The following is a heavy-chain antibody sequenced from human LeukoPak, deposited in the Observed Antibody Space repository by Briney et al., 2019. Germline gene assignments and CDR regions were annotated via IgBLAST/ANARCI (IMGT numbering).Heavy chain of an antibody. CDR3: SRESGAFCPFGY. J-gene: IGHJ4*02. CDR2: IYYSGTT. Sequence: PSETLSLTCTVSGGSISSRSYYWGWIRQSPGKGLEWIGTIYYSGTTYYNPSLNGRVTMSLDESSNQLSLNLTSVTAADTAIYYCSRESGAFCPFGYWGQGTLVIVPS. D-gene: IGHD1-26*01. V-gene: IGHV4-39*07. CDR1: GGSISSRSYY.